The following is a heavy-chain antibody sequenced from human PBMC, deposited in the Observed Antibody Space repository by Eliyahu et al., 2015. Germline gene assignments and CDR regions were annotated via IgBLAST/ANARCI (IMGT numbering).Heavy chain of an antibody. CDR1: GFTFSSYA. CDR2: VSDSGHST. J-gene: IGHJ4*02. CDR3: AKSSTGTYVSNY. V-gene: IGHV3-23*01. D-gene: IGHD1-26*01. Sequence: EVQLLESGGGLGQPGGSLRLSCAASGFTFSSYAMSWVRQAPGKGLEWVSAVSDSGHSTYYADSVKGRFTISRDNSKNTLYLQMDSLRAEDTAVYYCAKSSTGTYVSNYWGQGTLVTVSS.